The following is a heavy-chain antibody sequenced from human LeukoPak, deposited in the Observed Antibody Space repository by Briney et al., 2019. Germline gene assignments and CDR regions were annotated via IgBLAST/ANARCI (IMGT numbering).Heavy chain of an antibody. CDR3: ARHEEGSGWYRSFIDF. CDR1: GVSISSYY. D-gene: IGHD6-19*01. J-gene: IGHJ2*01. Sequence: SETLSLTCTVSGVSISSYYCSWFRQPPGKGLEWIGYISTRGTTDYSPSLKSRATISEDTSKNQFSLKLSSVTAADTAVYYCARHEEGSGWYRSFIDFWGRGTLVIVSS. V-gene: IGHV4-4*09. CDR2: ISTRGTT.